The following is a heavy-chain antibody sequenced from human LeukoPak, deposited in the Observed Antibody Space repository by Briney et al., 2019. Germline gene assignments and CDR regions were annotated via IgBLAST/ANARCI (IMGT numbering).Heavy chain of an antibody. V-gene: IGHV3-7*01. CDR2: IKADGSTN. Sequence: PGRTLSLSCAASVFTLSKCWMSWARYAPGKGREWVVYIKADGSTNNYMDPMKGRFTFSRDNAKNSLYLQMNSLRPEDTAVYFCARDGPWFGEFFDYWGQGTLVTVSS. CDR1: VFTLSKCW. J-gene: IGHJ4*02. CDR3: ARDGPWFGEFFDY. D-gene: IGHD3-10*01.